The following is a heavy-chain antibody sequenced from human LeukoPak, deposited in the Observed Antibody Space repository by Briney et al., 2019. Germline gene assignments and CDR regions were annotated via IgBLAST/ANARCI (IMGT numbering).Heavy chain of an antibody. Sequence: SETLSLTCTVSGGSISSYYWSWIRQPAGKGLEWIGRIYTSGSTNYNPSLKSRVTMSVDTSKNQFSLKLSSVTAADTAVYYCASGGRAAGPLTNWGQGTLVTVSS. D-gene: IGHD3-16*01. CDR3: ASGGRAAGPLTN. CDR1: GGSISSYY. J-gene: IGHJ4*02. CDR2: IYTSGST. V-gene: IGHV4-4*07.